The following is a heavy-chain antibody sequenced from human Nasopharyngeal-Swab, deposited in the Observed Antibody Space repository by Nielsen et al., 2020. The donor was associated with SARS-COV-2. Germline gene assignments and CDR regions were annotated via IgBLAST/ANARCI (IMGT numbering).Heavy chain of an antibody. CDR2: VFSSGDT. Sequence: SETLSLTCAAHGWSVSGYYWTWIRQPPGKGLEWIGEVFSSGDTNYNPSLTSRLTMSVDTSRNQLSLNLTSVTAADTAVYYCARGRPDFWSDRSEWFDSWGQGILVTVSS. D-gene: IGHD3-3*01. CDR3: ARGRPDFWSDRSEWFDS. CDR1: GWSVSGYY. J-gene: IGHJ5*01. V-gene: IGHV4-34*01.